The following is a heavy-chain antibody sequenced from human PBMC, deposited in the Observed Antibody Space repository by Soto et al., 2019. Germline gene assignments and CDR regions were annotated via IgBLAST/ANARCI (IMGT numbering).Heavy chain of an antibody. CDR1: GASTVSLFH. J-gene: IGHJ4*02. D-gene: IGHD1-26*01. V-gene: IGHV4-59*06. CDR3: ALALGPTTGLDY. Sequence: PSETLSLTCSVPGASTVSLFHWTWIRQPPGKGLEWMGYIFNSGTTFYNPSLTSRLSISMDTSGNHFSLELRSVTAADTAVYYCALALGPTTGLDYWGQGTLVTVSS. CDR2: IFNSGTT.